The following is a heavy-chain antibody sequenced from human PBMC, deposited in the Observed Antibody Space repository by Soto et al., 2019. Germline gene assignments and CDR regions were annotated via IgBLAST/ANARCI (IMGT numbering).Heavy chain of an antibody. J-gene: IGHJ6*02. CDR2: MFYSGLT. CDR1: GYSVTSSDYY. D-gene: IGHD2-15*01. Sequence: SETLFLTCSVSGYSVTSSDYYWAWIRQPPGKGLEWIGSMFYSGLTYYNPSLKSRVTLSVDTSKNQFSVRLNSVTAADTAVYYCAPLNVSLSGPYGIHVWGQGTTVTVSS. CDR3: APLNVSLSGPYGIHV. V-gene: IGHV4-39*01.